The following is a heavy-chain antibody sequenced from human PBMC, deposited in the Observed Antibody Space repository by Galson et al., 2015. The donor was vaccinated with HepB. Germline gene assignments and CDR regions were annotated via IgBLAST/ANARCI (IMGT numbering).Heavy chain of an antibody. CDR2: ISGSGGST. Sequence: SLRLSCAASGFTFSSYAMSWVRQAPGKGLEWVSAISGSGGSTYYADSVKGRFTISRDNSKNTLYLQMNSLRAEDTAVYYCARGWRGYSYGPDYWGQGTLVTVSS. J-gene: IGHJ4*02. D-gene: IGHD5-18*01. V-gene: IGHV3-23*01. CDR3: ARGWRGYSYGPDY. CDR1: GFTFSSYA.